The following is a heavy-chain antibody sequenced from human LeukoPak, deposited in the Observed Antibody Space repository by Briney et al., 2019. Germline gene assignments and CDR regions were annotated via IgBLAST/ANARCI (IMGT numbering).Heavy chain of an antibody. CDR2: ISGSGGST. CDR1: GFTFSSYA. Sequence: QTGGSLRLSCAASGFTFSSYAMSWVRQAPGKGLEWVSAISGSGGSTYYADSVKGRFTISRDNSKNTLYLQMNSLRAEDTAVYYCAKTPSSQQWLVTYYYGMDVWGQGTTVTVSS. CDR3: AKTPSSQQWLVTYYYGMDV. V-gene: IGHV3-23*01. D-gene: IGHD6-19*01. J-gene: IGHJ6*02.